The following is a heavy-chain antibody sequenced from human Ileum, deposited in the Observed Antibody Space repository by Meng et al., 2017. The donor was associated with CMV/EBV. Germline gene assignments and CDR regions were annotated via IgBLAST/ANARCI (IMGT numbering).Heavy chain of an antibody. J-gene: IGHJ5*02. CDR3: ARDNFPGISPWFDP. V-gene: IGHV1-2*06. CDR2: LPPNSGGT. CDR1: GYTHTGLY. Sequence: KASGYTHTGLYDHWGRQAPGQGFEGMGRLPPNSGGTNYAQKFQGRITMTRETSISTVYMELNRLRSDDTAVYYCARDNFPGISPWFDPWGQGTLVTVSS. D-gene: IGHD1-20*01.